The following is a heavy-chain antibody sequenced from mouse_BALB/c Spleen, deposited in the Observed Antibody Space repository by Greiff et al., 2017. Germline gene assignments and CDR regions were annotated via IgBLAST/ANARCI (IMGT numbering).Heavy chain of an antibody. V-gene: IGHV1S81*02. Sequence: VQLQQSGAELVKPGASVKLSCKASGYTFTSYYMYWVKQRPGQGLEWIGEINPSNGGTNFNEKFKSKATLTVDKSPSTAYMQLSSLTSEDSAVYYCTAYYYGSSPYYFDYWGQGTTLTVSS. J-gene: IGHJ2*01. CDR3: TAYYYGSSPYYFDY. CDR1: GYTFTSYY. CDR2: INPSNGGT. D-gene: IGHD1-1*01.